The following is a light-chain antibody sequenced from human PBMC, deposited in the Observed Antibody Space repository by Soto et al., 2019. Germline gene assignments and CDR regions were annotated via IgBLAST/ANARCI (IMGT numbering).Light chain of an antibody. CDR3: FSFAVGSTLV. CDR1: SSDIGAYDY. CDR2: EVN. Sequence: QSALTQPASLSGSPGQSITISCTGTSSDIGAYDYVSWFQQHPGKAPKLMISEVNNRPSGVSNRFSGSKSGNTAYLTISGLQVEDEAEYFCFSFAVGSTLVFGGGTKVTVL. V-gene: IGLV2-14*01. J-gene: IGLJ2*01.